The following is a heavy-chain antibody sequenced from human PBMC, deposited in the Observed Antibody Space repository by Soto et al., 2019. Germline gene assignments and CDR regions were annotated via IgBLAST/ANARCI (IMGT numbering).Heavy chain of an antibody. CDR2: IYYSGST. V-gene: IGHV4-31*03. Sequence: RSLTCTVSGGSISSGGYYWSWIRQHPGKGLEWIGYIYYSGSTYYNPSLKSRVTISVDTSKNQFSLKLSSVTAADTAVYYCASAKHSDGHSFVYYYGSGSYSYFDYWGQGTLVTVSS. J-gene: IGHJ4*02. CDR1: GGSISSGGYY. CDR3: ASAKHSDGHSFVYYYGSGSYSYFDY. D-gene: IGHD3-10*01.